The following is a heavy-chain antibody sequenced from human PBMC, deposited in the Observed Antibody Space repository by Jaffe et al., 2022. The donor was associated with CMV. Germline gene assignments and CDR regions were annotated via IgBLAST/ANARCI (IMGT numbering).Heavy chain of an antibody. D-gene: IGHD3-10*01. CDR2: IYYSGST. J-gene: IGHJ3*02. V-gene: IGHV4-59*01. CDR1: GGSISSYY. CDR3: ARVIKSLWFGELSAFDI. Sequence: QVQLQESGPGLVKPSETLSLTCTVSGGSISSYYWSWIRQPPGKGLEWIGYIYYSGSTNYNPSLKSRVTISVDTSKNQFSLKLSSVTAADTAVYYCARVIKSLWFGELSAFDIWGQGTMVTVSS.